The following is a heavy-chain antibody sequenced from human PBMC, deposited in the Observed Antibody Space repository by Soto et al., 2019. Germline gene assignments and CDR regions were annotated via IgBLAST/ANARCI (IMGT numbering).Heavy chain of an antibody. CDR3: ATWLIVGATQTYYFDY. V-gene: IGHV1-24*01. J-gene: IGHJ4*02. CDR2: FDPEDGET. D-gene: IGHD1-26*01. Sequence: ASVKVSCKVSGYTLTELSMHWVRQAPGKGLEWMGGFDPEDGETIYAQKFQGRVTMTEDTSTDTAYMELSSLRSEDTAVYYCATWLIVGATQTYYFDYWGQGTLVTVSS. CDR1: GYTLTELS.